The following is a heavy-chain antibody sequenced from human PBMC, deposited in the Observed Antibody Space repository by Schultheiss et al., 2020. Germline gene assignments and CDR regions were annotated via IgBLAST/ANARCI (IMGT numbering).Heavy chain of an antibody. CDR1: GFSLSTSGVG. CDR3: ARILSYYGSGFADY. Sequence: SGPTLVKPTQTLTLTCTFSGFSLSTSGVGVGWIRQPPGKALEWLALIYWNDDKRYSPSLKSRLTITKDTSKNQVVLTMTNMDPVDTATYYCARILSYYGSGFADYWGQGTLVTVSS. V-gene: IGHV2-5*01. D-gene: IGHD3-10*01. CDR2: IYWNDDK. J-gene: IGHJ4*02.